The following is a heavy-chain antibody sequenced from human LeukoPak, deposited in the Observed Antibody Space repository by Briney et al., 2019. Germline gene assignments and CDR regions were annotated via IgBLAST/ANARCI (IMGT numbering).Heavy chain of an antibody. CDR3: ARQLYGSDY. D-gene: IGHD4-17*01. CDR2: VNHSGYT. J-gene: IGHJ4*02. CDR1: GVSFSTYY. Sequence: SETLSLTCDVSGVSFSTYYWSWIRQSPEKGLEWIGEVNHSGYTNYNPSLKGRVTISVDTSKDQFSLKLSSVTAADTAVYYCARQLYGSDYWGQGTLVTVSS. V-gene: IGHV4-34*01.